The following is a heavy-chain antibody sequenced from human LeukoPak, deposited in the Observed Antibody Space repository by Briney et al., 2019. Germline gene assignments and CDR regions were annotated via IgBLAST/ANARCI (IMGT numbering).Heavy chain of an antibody. J-gene: IGHJ3*02. Sequence: SQTLSLTCTVSGGSISSGSYYWSWIRQPVGKGLEWIGRIYTSGSTNYNPSLKSRVTISVDTSKNQFSLKLSSVTAADTAVYYCASDRIEVDAFDIWGQGTMVTVSS. CDR3: ASDRIEVDAFDI. D-gene: IGHD2-15*01. CDR1: GGSISSGSYY. V-gene: IGHV4-61*02. CDR2: IYTSGST.